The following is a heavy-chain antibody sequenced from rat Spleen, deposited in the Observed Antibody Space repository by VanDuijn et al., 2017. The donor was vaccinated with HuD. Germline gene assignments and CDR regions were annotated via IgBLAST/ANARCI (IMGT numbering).Heavy chain of an antibody. D-gene: IGHD4-1*01. CDR1: GFSLTSYG. CDR2: ISSGGST. J-gene: IGHJ4*01. CDR3: ARYGVMDA. V-gene: IGHV2S8*01. Sequence: QVQLKESGPDLVQPSQTLSLTCTVSGFSLTSYGVSWVRQPPGKGLEWIAAISSGGSTYYNSVLKSRLSISRDTSKSQVFLKMNSLQTEDTAMYFCARYGVMDAWGQGASVTVSS.